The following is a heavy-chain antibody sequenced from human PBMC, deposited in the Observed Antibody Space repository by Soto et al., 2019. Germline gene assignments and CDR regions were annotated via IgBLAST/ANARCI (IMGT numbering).Heavy chain of an antibody. CDR1: GINYSKFA. CDR3: ARNGISMLVLDS. D-gene: IGHD3-22*01. Sequence: GGSLRLSWSPCGINYSKFATHWIRQAPRRVLEWVAVAPSDGSNIYYADSVKGRFTISRNNSKNMLYLQMNSLRPDEAAAYYCARNGISMLVLDSWGRGSMGTAAS. J-gene: IGHJ4*02. V-gene: IGHV3-30-3*01. CDR2: APSDGSNI.